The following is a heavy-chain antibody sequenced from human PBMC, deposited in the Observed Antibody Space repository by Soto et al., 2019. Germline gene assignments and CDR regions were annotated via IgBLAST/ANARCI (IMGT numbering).Heavy chain of an antibody. D-gene: IGHD6-19*01. CDR3: ARGIAGAGTGPFDY. CDR2: ISAYNGNT. Sequence: ASVKVSCKASGYTFTSYGISWVRQAPGEGLEWMGWISAYNGNTNYAQKLQGRVTMTTDTSTSTAYMELRSLRSDDTAVYYCARGIAGAGTGPFDYWGQGTLVTVSS. V-gene: IGHV1-18*01. J-gene: IGHJ4*02. CDR1: GYTFTSYG.